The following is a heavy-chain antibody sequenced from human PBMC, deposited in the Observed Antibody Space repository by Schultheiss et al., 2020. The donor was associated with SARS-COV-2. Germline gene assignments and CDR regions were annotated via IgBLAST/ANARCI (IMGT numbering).Heavy chain of an antibody. CDR2: IYHSGST. CDR3: ARDYGAADV. Sequence: SETLSLTCTVSGGSISSYYWSWIRQPPGKGLEWIGEIYHSGSTNYNPSLKSRVTMSVDTSKNQFSLKLSSVTAADTAVYYCARDYGAADVWGQGTTVTVSS. J-gene: IGHJ6*02. D-gene: IGHD4-17*01. V-gene: IGHV4-59*12. CDR1: GGSISSYY.